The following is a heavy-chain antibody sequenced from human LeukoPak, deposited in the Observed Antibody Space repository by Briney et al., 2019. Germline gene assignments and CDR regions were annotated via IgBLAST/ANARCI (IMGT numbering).Heavy chain of an antibody. CDR2: ISSSSSYM. J-gene: IGHJ5*01. CDR1: GFTFSIYT. CDR3: ARALTPASGWLGS. Sequence: GGSLRLSCAASGFTFSIYTMTWVRQAPGKGLEWVSCISSSSSYMYYGDTLKGRFTISRDNAKNSLYLQMDDLRAQDTAMYYCARALTPASGWLGSWGQGTLVTVSS. V-gene: IGHV3-21*01. D-gene: IGHD6-19*01.